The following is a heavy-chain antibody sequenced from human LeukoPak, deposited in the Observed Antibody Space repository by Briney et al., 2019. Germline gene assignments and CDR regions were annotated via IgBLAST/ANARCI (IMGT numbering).Heavy chain of an antibody. CDR2: VYSGGST. V-gene: IGHV3-53*01. J-gene: IGHJ6*02. CDR3: ASTLTPDYYYYYGMDV. Sequence: GGSLRLSCAASGFTVSSNYMSWVRQAPGKGLEWVSVVYSGGSTYYADSVKGRFTISRDNSENTLYLQMNSLRAEDTAVYYYASTLTPDYYYYYGMDVWGQGTTVTVSS. CDR1: GFTVSSNY.